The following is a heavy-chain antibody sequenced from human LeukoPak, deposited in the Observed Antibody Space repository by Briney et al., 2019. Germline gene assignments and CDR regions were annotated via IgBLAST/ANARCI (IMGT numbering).Heavy chain of an antibody. CDR2: ISSTGNYI. J-gene: IGHJ6*03. D-gene: IGHD1-1*01. CDR3: ARDPYNGAYSEGYYYYFMDV. CDR1: GFTFSTSS. Sequence: PGGSLRLSCATSGFTFSTSSINWVRQAPGKGLEWVASISSTGNYIYYIDSVKGRFIISRDNAKNSVYLEMNSLRVEDTAVYYCARDPYNGAYSEGYYYYFMDVWGKGTTVTVSS. V-gene: IGHV3-21*01.